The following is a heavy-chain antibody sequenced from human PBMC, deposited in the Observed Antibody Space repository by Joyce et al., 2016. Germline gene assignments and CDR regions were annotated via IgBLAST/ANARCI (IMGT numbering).Heavy chain of an antibody. CDR3: TRSGIAVPGAYWYFDL. J-gene: IGHJ2*01. D-gene: IGHD6-19*01. CDR1: GYTFTGHY. V-gene: IGHV1-2*02. Sequence: QLVQSGAAVKTPGASVKVSCKASGYTFTGHYIHWVRQAPGQGLEWMGWINPNNGATDCAQNLQGRVTMTRDTSINTAYMELTRLRFDDTAVYFCTRSGIAVPGAYWYFDLWGRGTLVTVSS. CDR2: INPNNGAT.